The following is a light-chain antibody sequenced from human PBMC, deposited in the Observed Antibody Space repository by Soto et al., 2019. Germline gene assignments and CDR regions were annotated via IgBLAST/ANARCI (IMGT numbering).Light chain of an antibody. V-gene: IGLV1-40*01. Sequence: VVTQPPSVSGAPGQRVTISCTGSSSNIGAGYDVHWYQQLPGTAPKLLIYGNSNRPSGVPDRFSGSKSGTSASLAITGLQAEDEADYYCQSYDSSLSGKGVFGTGTKLTVL. CDR2: GNS. CDR1: SSNIGAGYD. CDR3: QSYDSSLSGKGV. J-gene: IGLJ1*01.